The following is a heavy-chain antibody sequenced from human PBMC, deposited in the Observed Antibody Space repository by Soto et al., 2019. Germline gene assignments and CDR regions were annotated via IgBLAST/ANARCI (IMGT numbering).Heavy chain of an antibody. V-gene: IGHV1-8*01. CDR2: MNPNSGNT. CDR1: GYTFTSYD. D-gene: IGHD3-3*01. J-gene: IGHJ6*01. CDR3: ASGPPSYDFWSGSGPYYYIYYGMDI. Sequence: ASVKVSCKASGYTFTSYDINWVRQATGQGLEWMGWMNPNSGNTGYAQKFQGRVTMTRNTSISTAYMELSSLRSEDTAVYYCASGPPSYDFWSGSGPYYYIYYGMDIWGQGTTVTV.